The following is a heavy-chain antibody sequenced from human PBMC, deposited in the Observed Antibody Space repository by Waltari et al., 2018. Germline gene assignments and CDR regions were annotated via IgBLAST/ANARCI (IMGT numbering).Heavy chain of an antibody. CDR2: VNNEGSGT. CDR3: ARVAPNWSVDL. Sequence: EVQLVESGGGLVQPGGSLRLSCAASGFTFGSYWMHWVRQPPGKGLVLAYRVNNEGSGTSYADFVKGRFTISRDNGKNTLYLQMNSLRAEDTGVYYCARVAPNWSVDLWGRGTLVTVSS. CDR1: GFTFGSYW. J-gene: IGHJ2*01. V-gene: IGHV3-74*01.